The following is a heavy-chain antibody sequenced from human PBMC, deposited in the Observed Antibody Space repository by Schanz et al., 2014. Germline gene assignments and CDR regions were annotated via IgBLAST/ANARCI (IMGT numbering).Heavy chain of an antibody. V-gene: IGHV3-33*01. D-gene: IGHD3-10*01. CDR1: GFSLNTYG. J-gene: IGHJ4*02. CDR3: ARANYRRKINFDY. Sequence: QEQLVESGGGVVQPGTSLILSCSVSGFSLNTYGIHWFRQPAGKGLEWVAVIWYDENNKYYADSVKGRFTMSRDNSKNTLYLQMNSLRAEDTAVYYCARANYRRKINFDYWGRGTLVTVSS. CDR2: IWYDENNK.